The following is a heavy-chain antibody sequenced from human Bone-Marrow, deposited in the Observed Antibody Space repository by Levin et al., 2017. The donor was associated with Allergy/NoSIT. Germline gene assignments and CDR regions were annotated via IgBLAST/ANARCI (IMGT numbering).Heavy chain of an antibody. D-gene: IGHD6-19*01. Sequence: PSQTLSLTCAVSRGSITTSNWWGWVRQPPGKGLEWIGEISHSGNTNYNPSLKSRVTVSIDGSKNQFSLKLTSVTAADTAVYYCARGQWLVAEYFQQWGQGTLVTVPS. CDR1: RGSITTSNW. J-gene: IGHJ1*01. CDR3: ARGQWLVAEYFQQ. CDR2: ISHSGNT. V-gene: IGHV4-4*02.